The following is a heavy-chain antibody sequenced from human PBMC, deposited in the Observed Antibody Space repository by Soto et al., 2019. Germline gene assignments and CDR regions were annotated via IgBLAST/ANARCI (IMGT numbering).Heavy chain of an antibody. V-gene: IGHV3-15*01. CDR1: GFTFSNAW. CDR2: IKSKTDGGTT. Sequence: LRLSCAASGFTFSNAWMSWVRQAPGQGLEGVGRIKSKTDGGTTDYAAPVKGRFTISRDVSKNTLYLQMNSLKTEDTAEYYCTTVGGDSSAMWWFDPWGQGTLVTVSS. CDR3: TTVGGDSSAMWWFDP. D-gene: IGHD6-25*01. J-gene: IGHJ5*02.